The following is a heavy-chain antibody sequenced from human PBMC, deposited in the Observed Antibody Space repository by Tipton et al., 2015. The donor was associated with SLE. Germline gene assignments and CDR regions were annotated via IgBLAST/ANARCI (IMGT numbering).Heavy chain of an antibody. CDR3: ARDGYSSGSGTVDY. CDR2: ISSSGSTI. V-gene: IGHV3-48*03. J-gene: IGHJ4*02. CDR1: GFTFSSYG. D-gene: IGHD6-19*01. Sequence: SLRLSCAASGFTFSSYGMNWVRQAPGKGLEWVSYISSSGSTIYYADSVKGRFTISRDNAKNSLYLQMNSLRAEDTAVYYCARDGYSSGSGTVDYWGQGTLVTVSS.